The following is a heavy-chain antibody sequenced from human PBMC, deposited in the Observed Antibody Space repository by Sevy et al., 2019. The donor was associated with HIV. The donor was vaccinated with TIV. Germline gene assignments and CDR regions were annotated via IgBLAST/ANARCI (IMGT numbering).Heavy chain of an antibody. CDR1: GGSFSGYY. D-gene: IGHD6-13*01. V-gene: IGHV4-34*01. CDR2: INHSGST. Sequence: SETLSLTCAVYGGSFSGYYWSWIRQPPGKGLEWIGEINHSGSTNYNPSLKSRVTISVDTSKNQFSLELSSVTAADKAVYYYDKDPSIAAAGTVSVALDYWGQGTLVTVSS. CDR3: DKDPSIAAAGTVSVALDY. J-gene: IGHJ4*02.